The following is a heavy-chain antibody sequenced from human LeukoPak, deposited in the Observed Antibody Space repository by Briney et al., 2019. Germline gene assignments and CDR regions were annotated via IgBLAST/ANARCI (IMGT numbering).Heavy chain of an antibody. CDR2: ISNDGSNK. Sequence: PGRSLRLSCAASGFTFSSYGMHWVRQAPGKGLEWVAVISNDGSNKHYGDFVKGRFTISRDNSKNTLYLQMNSLRAEDTAVYYCARDGDSSVDYWGQGTLVTVSS. V-gene: IGHV3-30*03. D-gene: IGHD3-22*01. CDR3: ARDGDSSVDY. J-gene: IGHJ4*02. CDR1: GFTFSSYG.